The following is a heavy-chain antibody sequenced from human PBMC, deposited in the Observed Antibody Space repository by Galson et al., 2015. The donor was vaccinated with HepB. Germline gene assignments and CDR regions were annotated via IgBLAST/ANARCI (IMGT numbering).Heavy chain of an antibody. V-gene: IGHV4-39*07. D-gene: IGHD2-2*01. Sequence: SETLSLTCTVSGGSISSSTYYWGWIRQTPGKGLEWIGSIFYRGTANYNPSLKSRVTITVDTSNNQFSLKLSSVTAADTAVYYCARRGQLRSHGMDVWGQGTMVTVSS. CDR2: IFYRGTA. CDR1: GGSISSSTYY. J-gene: IGHJ6*02. CDR3: ARRGQLRSHGMDV.